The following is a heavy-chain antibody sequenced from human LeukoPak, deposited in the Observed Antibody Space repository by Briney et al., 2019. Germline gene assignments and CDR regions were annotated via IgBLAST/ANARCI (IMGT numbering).Heavy chain of an antibody. CDR1: GYTFTNYY. J-gene: IGHJ2*01. Sequence: ASVKVSCKASGYTFTNYYIHWVRQAPGQGLERMGIINPYGGSTSYAQKFQGRVTMTRDTSTGTVYMDLSSLRSEDTAVYSCARVPRLIYGYSTGILWYLDLWGRGTLVTVSS. D-gene: IGHD3-22*01. V-gene: IGHV1-46*01. CDR2: INPYGGST. CDR3: ARVPRLIYGYSTGILWYLDL.